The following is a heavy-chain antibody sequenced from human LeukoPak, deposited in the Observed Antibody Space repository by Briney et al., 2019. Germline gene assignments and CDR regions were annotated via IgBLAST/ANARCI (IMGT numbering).Heavy chain of an antibody. CDR3: ARGTVAAGHYYGMDV. Sequence: SETLSLTCTVSGGSISSNSYYWGWIRQPPGKGLEWIGEINHSGSTNYNPSLKSRVTISVDTSKNQFSLKLSSVTAADTAVYYCARGTVAAGHYYGMDVWGQGTTVTVSS. J-gene: IGHJ6*02. CDR2: INHSGST. CDR1: GGSISSNSYY. V-gene: IGHV4-39*07. D-gene: IGHD2-2*01.